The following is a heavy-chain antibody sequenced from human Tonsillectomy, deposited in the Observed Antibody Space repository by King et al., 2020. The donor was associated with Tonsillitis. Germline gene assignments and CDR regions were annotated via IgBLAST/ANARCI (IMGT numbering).Heavy chain of an antibody. CDR2: IGVGI. J-gene: IGHJ4*02. Sequence: VQLVESGGGLVRPGGSLRLSCVASGFRFSDYTMNWVRQAPGKGLEWISHIGVGIYYADSVEGRFTISRDNAKNSLFLQMNNLRDDDTALYYCARDRGGAQSPLDYWGQGTLVTVSS. V-gene: IGHV3-48*02. CDR3: ARDRGGAQSPLDY. CDR1: GFRFSDYT. D-gene: IGHD2-15*01.